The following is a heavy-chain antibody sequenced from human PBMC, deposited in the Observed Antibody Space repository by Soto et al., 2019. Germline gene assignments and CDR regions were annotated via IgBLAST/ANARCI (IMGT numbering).Heavy chain of an antibody. J-gene: IGHJ6*02. V-gene: IGHV4-31*03. CDR2: IYYSGST. CDR3: ARDKVAVTTFQYYYYYYGMDV. Sequence: SETLSLTCTVSGGSISSGGYYWSWIRQHPGKGLECIGYIYYSGSTYYNPSLKSRVTISVDTSKNQFSLKLSSVTAADTAVYYCARDKVAVTTFQYYYYYYGMDVWGQGTTVTVSS. D-gene: IGHD4-17*01. CDR1: GGSISSGGYY.